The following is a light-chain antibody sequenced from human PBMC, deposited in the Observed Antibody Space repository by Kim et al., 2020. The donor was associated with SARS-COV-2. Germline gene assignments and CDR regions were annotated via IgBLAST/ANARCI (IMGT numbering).Light chain of an antibody. V-gene: IGLV1-51*01. CDR3: GTWDSSLRVVV. Sequence: GQMVTLSCSGSSSNIGNNYVSWYQHLPATAPKLLIYDNDKRPSGIPDRFSGSKSGTSATLGISGLQTGDEADYYCGTWDSSLRVVVFGGGTQLTVL. CDR2: DND. J-gene: IGLJ2*01. CDR1: SSNIGNNY.